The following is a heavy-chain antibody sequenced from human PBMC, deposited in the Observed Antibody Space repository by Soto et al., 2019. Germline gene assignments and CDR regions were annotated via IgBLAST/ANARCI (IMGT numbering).Heavy chain of an antibody. CDR3: AREGGRHCSPTRCYNAFDI. J-gene: IGHJ3*02. V-gene: IGHV3-48*02. CDR1: GFSFSAFS. D-gene: IGHD2-2*02. CDR2: ISSSSSTI. Sequence: EVQLVESGGGLVQPGGSLRLSCVSSGFSFSAFSMNWVRQAPGKGLEWVSYISSSSSTIYYADSVKGRLTISRDNAKNSLFLQMDSLRDEDTAVYYCAREGGRHCSPTRCYNAFDIWGQGTMVTVSP.